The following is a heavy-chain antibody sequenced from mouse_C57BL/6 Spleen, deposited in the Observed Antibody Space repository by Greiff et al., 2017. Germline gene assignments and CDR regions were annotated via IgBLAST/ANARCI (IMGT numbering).Heavy chain of an antibody. CDR1: GYTFTSYG. Sequence: QVQLQPSGAELARPGASVKLSCKASGYTFTSYGISWVKQRTGQGLEWIGEIYPRSGNTYYNEKFKGKATLTADKSSSTAYMELRSLTSEDSAVYFCAGFDYWGQGTTLTVSS. J-gene: IGHJ2*01. V-gene: IGHV1-81*01. CDR2: IYPRSGNT. CDR3: AGFDY.